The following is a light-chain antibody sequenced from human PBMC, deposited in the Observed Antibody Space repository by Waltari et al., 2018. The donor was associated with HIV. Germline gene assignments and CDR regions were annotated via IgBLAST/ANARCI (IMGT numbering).Light chain of an antibody. CDR3: CSYSSSGTVL. J-gene: IGLJ2*01. CDR1: SYDVGGFNY. Sequence: HSVLTQPASRSGSLGQSITISCLGSSYDVGGFNYVSWYQQSPDKAPRLVIYDVSNRPSGVSGRFSGSKSGSAASLTISGLQPEDEADYYCCSYSSSGTVLFGGGTRLTVL. CDR2: DVS. V-gene: IGLV2-14*03.